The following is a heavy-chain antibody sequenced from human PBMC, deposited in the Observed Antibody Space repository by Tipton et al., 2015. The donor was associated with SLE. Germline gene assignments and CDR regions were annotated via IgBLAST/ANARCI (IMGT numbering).Heavy chain of an antibody. CDR1: GFTFSSYA. J-gene: IGHJ2*01. D-gene: IGHD6-13*01. Sequence: GSLRLSCAASGFTFSSYAMSWVRQAPGKGLEWVSVIYSGGSSTYYADSVKGWFTISRDNSKNTLYLQMNSLRAEDTAVYYCAREGSAAGRYFDLWGRGTLVTVSS. CDR3: AREGSAAGRYFDL. V-gene: IGHV3-23*03. CDR2: IYSGGSST.